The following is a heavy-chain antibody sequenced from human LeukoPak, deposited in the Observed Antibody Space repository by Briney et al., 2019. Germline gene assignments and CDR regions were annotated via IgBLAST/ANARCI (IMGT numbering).Heavy chain of an antibody. Sequence: SETLSLTCTVSGGSISSGGYYWSWIRQHPGKGLEWIGYIYYSGSTYYNPSLKSRVTISVDTSKNQFSLKLSSVTAADTAVYYCARKGDWLSPSGYWGQGTLVTVSS. CDR3: ARKGDWLSPSGY. D-gene: IGHD3-9*01. CDR1: GGSISSGGYY. CDR2: IYYSGST. J-gene: IGHJ4*02. V-gene: IGHV4-31*03.